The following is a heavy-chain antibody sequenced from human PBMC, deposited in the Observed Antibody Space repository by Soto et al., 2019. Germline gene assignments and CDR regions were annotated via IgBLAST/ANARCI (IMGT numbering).Heavy chain of an antibody. CDR1: GFIFSNFA. CDR2: IRQSGDKS. J-gene: IGHJ4*02. V-gene: IGHV3-23*01. Sequence: LRLSCAASGFIFSNFAMYWVRRAPGKGLEWVSSIRQSGDKSSYADSAKGRFTISRDNSKNTLYLQMNGLRLDDTAVYYCVTAVRTRLDNWGPGTLVTVSS. CDR3: VTAVRTRLDN. D-gene: IGHD3-10*01.